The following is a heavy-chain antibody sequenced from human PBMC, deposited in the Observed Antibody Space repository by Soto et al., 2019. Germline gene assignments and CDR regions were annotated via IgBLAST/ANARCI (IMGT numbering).Heavy chain of an antibody. V-gene: IGHV4-34*02. CDR2: INHSGSP. Sequence: HVQQRGAGLLKPSETLSLICDVYGGSFSGYYWGWIRQSPGKGLEWLVEINHSGSPNYTPSLQSRISVSVDTSKTHFSLNLSSVTAADTAVYYCGTFPPEGRTATSRGDDAVDIWGQGTLVTVSS. J-gene: IGHJ3*02. CDR1: GGSFSGYY. D-gene: IGHD4-17*01. CDR3: GTFPPEGRTATSRGDDAVDI.